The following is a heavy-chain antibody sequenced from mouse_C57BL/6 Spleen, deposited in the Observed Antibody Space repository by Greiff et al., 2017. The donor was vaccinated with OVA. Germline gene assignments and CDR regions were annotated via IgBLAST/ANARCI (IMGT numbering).Heavy chain of an antibody. D-gene: IGHD1-1*01. CDR1: GYTFTSYW. J-gene: IGHJ1*03. CDR3: ARGYGSSHFWYFDV. V-gene: IGHV1-69*01. CDR2: IDPSDSYT. Sequence: QVQLQQPGAELVMPGASVKLSCKASGYTFTSYWMHWVKQRPGQGLEWIGEIDPSDSYTNYNQKFKGKSTLTVEKSSSTAYMQLSSLTSEDSAVYYCARGYGSSHFWYFDVWGTGTTVTVSS.